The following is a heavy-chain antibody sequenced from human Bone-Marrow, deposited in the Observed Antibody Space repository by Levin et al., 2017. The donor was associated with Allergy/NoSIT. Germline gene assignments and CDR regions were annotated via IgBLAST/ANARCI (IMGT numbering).Heavy chain of an antibody. Sequence: SQTLSLTCTVSSDSIRSHYWSWIRQPPGKGLEWIGNIYHSGTTNYNPSLKIRVTISLDTSRSQLSLKLSSVTAADTAVYYCARYYYGSGNFYWFDPWGQGTLVTVAS. D-gene: IGHD3-10*01. CDR3: ARYYYGSGNFYWFDP. CDR2: IYHSGTT. CDR1: SDSIRSHY. V-gene: IGHV4-59*08. J-gene: IGHJ5*02.